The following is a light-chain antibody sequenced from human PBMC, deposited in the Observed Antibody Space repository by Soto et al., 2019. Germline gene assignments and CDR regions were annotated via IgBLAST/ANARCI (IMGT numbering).Light chain of an antibody. CDR2: DVS. Sequence: QSALTQPRSVSGSPGQSVTISCTGTSSDVGGYNYVSWYQQHPGKAPKLMIYDVSKRPSGVPDRFSGSKSGTTASPTISGLQAEDEADYYCCSYAGSYSHVVFGGGTKLTVL. V-gene: IGLV2-11*01. J-gene: IGLJ2*01. CDR3: CSYAGSYSHVV. CDR1: SSDVGGYNY.